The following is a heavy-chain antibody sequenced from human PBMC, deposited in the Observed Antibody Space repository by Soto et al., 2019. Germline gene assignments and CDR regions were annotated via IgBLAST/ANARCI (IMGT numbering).Heavy chain of an antibody. CDR1: GFTFTNYA. CDR2: ISASGGSP. Sequence: EVQLLESGGGLVQPGGSLRLSCAASGFTFTNYAMSWVRQAPGKGLEWVSTISASGGSPYHADSVKGRFTISRDNSTNTMSMEMNSLRGEVTAVYYGAKDMCGSGSYYIDGMDVWGQGTTVTVS. D-gene: IGHD3-10*01. J-gene: IGHJ6*02. V-gene: IGHV3-23*01. CDR3: AKDMCGSGSYYIDGMDV.